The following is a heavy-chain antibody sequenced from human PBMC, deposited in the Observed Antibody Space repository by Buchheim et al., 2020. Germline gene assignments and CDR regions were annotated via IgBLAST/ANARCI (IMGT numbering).Heavy chain of an antibody. D-gene: IGHD3-22*01. CDR2: INHSGST. J-gene: IGHJ4*02. CDR3: ARGTEGRIVVVNSFDY. Sequence: QVQLQESGPGLVKPSETLSLTCAVYGGSFSGYYWSWIRQPPGKGLEWIGEINHSGSTNYNPSLKSRVTISVDTSKNQFSLKLSSVTAADTAVYYCARGTEGRIVVVNSFDYWGQGTL. CDR1: GGSFSGYY. V-gene: IGHV4-34*01.